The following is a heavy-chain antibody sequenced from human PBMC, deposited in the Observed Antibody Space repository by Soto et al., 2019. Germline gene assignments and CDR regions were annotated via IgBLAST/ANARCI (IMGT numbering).Heavy chain of an antibody. CDR3: ARHQDSSGYLFDY. CDR2: IYYSGTT. V-gene: IGHV4-39*01. Sequence: SETLSLTCTVAGGSISSSGYYWDWVRQPPGKGLEWIGTIYYSGTTYYNPSLRSRVTMSVDTSKNQFSLNLSSVTAADTAVYYCARHQDSSGYLFDYWGQGTLVTVS. D-gene: IGHD3-22*01. J-gene: IGHJ4*02. CDR1: GGSISSSGYY.